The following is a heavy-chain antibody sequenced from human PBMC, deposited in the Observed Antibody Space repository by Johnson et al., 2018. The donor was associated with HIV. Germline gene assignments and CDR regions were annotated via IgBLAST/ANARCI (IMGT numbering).Heavy chain of an antibody. CDR1: GFNFSSYA. CDR2: ISYDGSNK. V-gene: IGHV3-30-3*01. D-gene: IGHD6-19*01. Sequence: QVQLVESGGGVVQPGRSLRLSCAASGFNFSSYAMHWVRQAPGKGLEWVAVISYDGSNKYYADSVKGRFTISRDNSKNTLYLQMNSLRAEDTAVYYCAREEEIAVAGGRAFDIWGQGTMVTVSS. CDR3: AREEEIAVAGGRAFDI. J-gene: IGHJ3*02.